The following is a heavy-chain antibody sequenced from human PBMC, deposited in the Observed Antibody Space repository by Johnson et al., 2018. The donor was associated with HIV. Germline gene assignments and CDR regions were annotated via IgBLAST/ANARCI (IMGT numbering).Heavy chain of an antibody. V-gene: IGHV3-30*03. J-gene: IGHJ3*02. Sequence: QVQLVESGGGVVQPGRSLRLSCVASGFTFSSYGMHWVRQAPGKGLEWVAVISYDGSNKYYADSVKGRFTISRDKSNKTLYLQMHSLRVDDTAVYYCARAASVVLPAGAFDIWGRGTMVTVSS. CDR3: ARAASVVLPAGAFDI. CDR2: ISYDGSNK. D-gene: IGHD2-2*01. CDR1: GFTFSSYG.